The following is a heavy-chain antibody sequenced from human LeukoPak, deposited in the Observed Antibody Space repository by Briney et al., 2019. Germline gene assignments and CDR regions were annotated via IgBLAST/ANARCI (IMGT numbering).Heavy chain of an antibody. J-gene: IGHJ5*01. CDR2: VNPNSGDT. CDR3: ARASGSYWWFDS. Sequence: ASVKVSCKTSGYTFTGYYVHWVRQAPGQGLEWMGCVNPNSGDTNYAQKFQGSVTMTRDTSISTVYMELSRLRSDDTAVYYCARASGSYWWFDSWGQGTLVTVSS. V-gene: IGHV1-2*02. D-gene: IGHD1-26*01. CDR1: GYTFTGYY.